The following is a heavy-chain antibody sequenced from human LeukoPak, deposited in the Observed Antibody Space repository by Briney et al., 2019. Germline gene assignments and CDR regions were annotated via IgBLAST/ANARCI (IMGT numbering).Heavy chain of an antibody. J-gene: IGHJ4*02. CDR2: ISSNGGST. V-gene: IGHV3-64D*09. Sequence: PGGSLRLSCAASGFTFSSYGMHWVRQAPGKGLEYVSAISSNGGSTYYADSVKGRFTISRGNSKNTLYLQMSSLRAEDTAVYYCVKFTSGSYDYWGQGTLVTVSS. CDR1: GFTFSSYG. CDR3: VKFTSGSYDY. D-gene: IGHD1-26*01.